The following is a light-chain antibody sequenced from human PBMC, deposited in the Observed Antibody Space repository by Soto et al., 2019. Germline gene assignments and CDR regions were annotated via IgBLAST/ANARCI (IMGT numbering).Light chain of an antibody. CDR1: SSDIGGYNY. CDR2: EVS. V-gene: IGLV2-14*01. CDR3: NSYTSSRSLV. J-gene: IGLJ3*02. Sequence: SVLTQPASVSGSPGQSITISCTGTSSDIGGYNYVSWYQHHPGKAPKLMIYEVSNRPSGVSNRFSGSKSGNTASLTISGLQAEDEADYYCNSYTSSRSLVFGGGTQLTVL.